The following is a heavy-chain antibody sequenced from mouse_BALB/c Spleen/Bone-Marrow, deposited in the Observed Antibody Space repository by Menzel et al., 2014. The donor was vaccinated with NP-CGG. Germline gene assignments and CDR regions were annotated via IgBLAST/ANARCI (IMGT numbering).Heavy chain of an antibody. Sequence: QVQLKESGAELVRPGSSVKISCKASVYAFSSYWMNWVKQRPGQGLEWIGQIYPGDGDTNYNGKFKGKATLTADKSSSTAYMQLSSLTSEDSAVYFCARQYGNYFDYWGQGTTLTVSS. CDR2: IYPGDGDT. CDR1: VYAFSSYW. J-gene: IGHJ2*01. D-gene: IGHD2-10*02. CDR3: ARQYGNYFDY. V-gene: IGHV1-80*01.